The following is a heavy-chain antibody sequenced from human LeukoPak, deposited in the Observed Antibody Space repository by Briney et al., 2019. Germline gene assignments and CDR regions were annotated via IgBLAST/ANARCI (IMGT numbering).Heavy chain of an antibody. V-gene: IGHV3-23*01. CDR3: AKSAHKYYYDSSGPFDY. CDR1: VFTFSSYA. CDR2: ISGSGGST. D-gene: IGHD3-22*01. Sequence: PGGSLRLSCAASVFTFSSYAMSWVRQAPGKGLEWVSAISGSGGSTYYADSVKGRFTISRDNSKNTLYLQMNSLRAEDTAVYYCAKSAHKYYYDSSGPFDYWGQGTLVTVSS. J-gene: IGHJ4*02.